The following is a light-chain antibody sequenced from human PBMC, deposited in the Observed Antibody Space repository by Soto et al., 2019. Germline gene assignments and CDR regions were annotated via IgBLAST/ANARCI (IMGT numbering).Light chain of an antibody. CDR1: SSDVGGYNY. Sequence: QSALTRPPSASGSPGQSVTISCAGTSSDVGGYNYVSWYQQYPGKVPKPMIYEVSERPSGVPDRFSGPKSGNTAFLTVSGLQAEDEADYYCLSYADTAYVFGTGTKVTVL. J-gene: IGLJ1*01. CDR3: LSYADTAYV. CDR2: EVS. V-gene: IGLV2-8*01.